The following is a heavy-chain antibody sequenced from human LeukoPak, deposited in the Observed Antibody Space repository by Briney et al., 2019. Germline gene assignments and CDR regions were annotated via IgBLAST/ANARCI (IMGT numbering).Heavy chain of an antibody. CDR2: IYHSGGV. CDR3: AYNRNFALDN. V-gene: IGHV4/OR15-8*01. Sequence: SETLSLTCAVSGASIDSHSWWSWVRQPPGKGLEWIGEIYHSGGVNYKPSLKSRVTMSVDTSKNHFSLKLTSVTAADTAVYYCAYNRNFALDNWGQGTLVTVSS. CDR1: GASIDSHSW. D-gene: IGHD1-14*01. J-gene: IGHJ4*02.